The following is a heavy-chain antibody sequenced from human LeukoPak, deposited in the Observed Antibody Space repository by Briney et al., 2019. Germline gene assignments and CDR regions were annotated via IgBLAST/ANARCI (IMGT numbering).Heavy chain of an antibody. J-gene: IGHJ4*02. D-gene: IGHD7-27*01. V-gene: IGHV4-59*01. CDR2: TYYSGST. Sequence: SETLSLTCTVSGGSISSYYWSWLRQPPGKGLEWIGYTYYSGSTNYNPSLKSRVTISVDTSKNQFSLKLSSVTAADTAVYYCARVEDWGSEFDYWGQGTLVTVSS. CDR1: GGSISSYY. CDR3: ARVEDWGSEFDY.